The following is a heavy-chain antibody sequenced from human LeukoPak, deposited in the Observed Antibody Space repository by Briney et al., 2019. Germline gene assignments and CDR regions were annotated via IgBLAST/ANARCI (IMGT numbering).Heavy chain of an antibody. J-gene: IGHJ4*02. V-gene: IGHV3-23*01. CDR1: GFTFSSYA. CDR2: ISGSGGST. Sequence: PGGSLRLSCAASGFTFSSYAMSWVRQAPGKGLEWVSAISGSGGSTYYADSVKGRFTISRDNSKNTLYLQMNSLRAEDTAVYYCAKTLLKYSSSWYGEDYWGQGTLVTVSS. D-gene: IGHD6-13*01. CDR3: AKTLLKYSSSWYGEDY.